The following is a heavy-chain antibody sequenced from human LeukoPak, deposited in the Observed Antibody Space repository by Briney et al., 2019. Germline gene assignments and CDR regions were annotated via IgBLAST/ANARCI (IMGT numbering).Heavy chain of an antibody. Sequence: SETLSLTCTVSGGSIGATTFYWGWIRQPPGKGLEWIGFIYYSGSPYYNPSLKSRLTISVETSKNQFSLKLDSVTATDTAVYYCARHTQWLTMKPFDYWGRGTLVTVSS. J-gene: IGHJ4*02. CDR3: ARHTQWLTMKPFDY. CDR2: IYYSGSP. V-gene: IGHV4-39*01. D-gene: IGHD5-24*01. CDR1: GGSIGATTFY.